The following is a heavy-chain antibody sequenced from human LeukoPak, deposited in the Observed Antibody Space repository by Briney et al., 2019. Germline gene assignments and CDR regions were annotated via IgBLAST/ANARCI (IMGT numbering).Heavy chain of an antibody. J-gene: IGHJ3*02. V-gene: IGHV1-69*05. Sequence: SVKVSCKASGGTFSSYAISWVRQAPGQGLEWMGRIIPIFGSANYAQKFQGRVTITTDESTSTDYMELSRLRSEDTAVYYCAREGSGSYKGAFDIWGQGAMVTVSS. CDR2: IIPIFGSA. CDR3: AREGSGSYKGAFDI. CDR1: GGTFSSYA. D-gene: IGHD1-26*01.